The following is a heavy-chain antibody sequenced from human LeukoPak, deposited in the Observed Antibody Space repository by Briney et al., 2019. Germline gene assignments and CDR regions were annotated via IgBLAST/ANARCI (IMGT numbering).Heavy chain of an antibody. Sequence: GGSLRLSCAASGFTFSNAWMSWVRQAPGKGLEWVGRIKSKTDGGTTDYAAPVIGRFTISRDDSKNTLYLQMNSLKTEDTAVYYCTTYGMSTEELDYWRQGTLVTVSS. CDR2: IKSKTDGGTT. J-gene: IGHJ4*02. V-gene: IGHV3-15*01. D-gene: IGHD1-26*01. CDR3: TTYGMSTEELDY. CDR1: GFTFSNAW.